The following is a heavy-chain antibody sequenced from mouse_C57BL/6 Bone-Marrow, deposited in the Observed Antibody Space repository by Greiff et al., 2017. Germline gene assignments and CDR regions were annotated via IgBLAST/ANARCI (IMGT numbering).Heavy chain of an antibody. CDR1: GFTFSDYY. Sequence: EVKLLESGGGLVQPGGSLKLSCAASGFTFSDYYMYWVRQTPEKRLEWVAYISTGGGSTYYPDTVKGRFTISRDNAKNTLYLQMSRLKSEDAAMYYCASTGYAMDYWGQGTSVTVSS. V-gene: IGHV5-12*01. D-gene: IGHD1-1*01. J-gene: IGHJ4*01. CDR2: ISTGGGST. CDR3: ASTGYAMDY.